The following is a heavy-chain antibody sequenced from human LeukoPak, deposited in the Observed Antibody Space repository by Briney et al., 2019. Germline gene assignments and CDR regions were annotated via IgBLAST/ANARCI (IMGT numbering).Heavy chain of an antibody. CDR1: GASISSYY. CDR2: IYTSGST. D-gene: IGHD1-26*01. J-gene: IGHJ4*02. CDR3: ARSGSYSGPYVY. Sequence: SETLSLTCTVSGASISSYYWSWIRQPAGKGLEWIGRIYTSGSTNYTPSLKSRVTMSVDTSKNQFSLKLSSVTAADTAVYYCARSGSYSGPYVYWGQGTVVTVSS. V-gene: IGHV4-4*07.